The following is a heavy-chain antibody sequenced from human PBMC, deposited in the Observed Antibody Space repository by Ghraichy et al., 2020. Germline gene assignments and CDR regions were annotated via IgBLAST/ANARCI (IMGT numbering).Heavy chain of an antibody. D-gene: IGHD6-13*01. Sequence: SETLSLTCAVSGGSISSSNWWSWVRQPPGKGLEWIGEIYHSGSTNYNPSLKSRVTISVDKSKNQFSLKLSSVTAADTAVYYCARDRRVDSSSWYVVAPTGMDVWGQGTTVTVSS. CDR1: GGSISSSNW. V-gene: IGHV4-4*02. CDR2: IYHSGST. CDR3: ARDRRVDSSSWYVVAPTGMDV. J-gene: IGHJ6*02.